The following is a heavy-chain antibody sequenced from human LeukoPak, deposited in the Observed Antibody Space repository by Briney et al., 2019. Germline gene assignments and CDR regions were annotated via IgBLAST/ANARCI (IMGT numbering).Heavy chain of an antibody. CDR2: ISSSSSYI. D-gene: IGHD3-10*01. V-gene: IGHV3-21*01. J-gene: IGHJ4*02. CDR1: GFTFSSYS. Sequence: GGSLRLSCAASGFTFSSYSMNWVRQAPGKGLEWVSSISSSSSYIYYADSVKGRFTISRDNAKNSLYLQMNSLRAEDTAVHYCASGYGSGSYGSPFDYWGQGTLVTVSS. CDR3: ASGYGSGSYGSPFDY.